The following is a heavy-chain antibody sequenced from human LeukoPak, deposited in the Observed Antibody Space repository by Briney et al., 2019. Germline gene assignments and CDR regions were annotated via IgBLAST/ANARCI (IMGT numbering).Heavy chain of an antibody. D-gene: IGHD4-17*01. V-gene: IGHV4-59*01. CDR3: ASGGYGDYVGSHYYYYGMDV. J-gene: IGHJ6*02. CDR1: GGSISSYY. CDR2: IYYSGST. Sequence: SETLSLTYTVSGGSISSYYWSWIRQPPGKGLEWIGYIYYSGSTNYNPSLKSRVTISVDTSKNQFSLKLSSVTAADTAVYYCASGGYGDYVGSHYYYYGMDVWGQGTTVTVSS.